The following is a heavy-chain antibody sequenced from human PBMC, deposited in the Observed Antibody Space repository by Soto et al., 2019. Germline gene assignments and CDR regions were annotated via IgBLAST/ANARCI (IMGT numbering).Heavy chain of an antibody. V-gene: IGHV4-59*12. J-gene: IGHJ4*02. Sequence: PSETLSLSCRVSNGSISGFYWTWIRQPPGKILEWIGYIHYSGRTDYNPSLTSRATMSVDTSKNQFSLNLKSITAADTAVYYCVRVGVGIANPFDSWGRGTLVTVSS. CDR1: NGSISGFY. D-gene: IGHD1-26*01. CDR2: IHYSGRT. CDR3: VRVGVGIANPFDS.